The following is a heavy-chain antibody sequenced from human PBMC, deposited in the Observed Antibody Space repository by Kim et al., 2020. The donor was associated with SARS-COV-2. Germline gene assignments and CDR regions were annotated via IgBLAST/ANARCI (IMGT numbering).Heavy chain of an antibody. J-gene: IGHJ4*02. V-gene: IGHV3-53*01. D-gene: IGHD1-26*01. CDR2: IYSGGST. CDR3: ARVNFRQWELLER. Sequence: GGSLRFSCAASGFTVSSNYMSWVRQAPGKGLEWVSVIYSGGSTYYADSVKGRFTISRDNSKNTLYLQMNSLRAEDTAVYYCARVNFRQWELLERWGQGTLVTVSS. CDR1: GFTVSSNY.